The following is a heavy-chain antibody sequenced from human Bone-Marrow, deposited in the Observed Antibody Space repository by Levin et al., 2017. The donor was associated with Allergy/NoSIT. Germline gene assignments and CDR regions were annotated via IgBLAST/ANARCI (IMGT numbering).Heavy chain of an antibody. CDR3: ARYSYGYYGMDV. CDR2: IYYSGST. D-gene: IGHD5-18*01. V-gene: IGHV4-31*03. Sequence: TSETLSLTCTVSGGSISSGGYYWSWIRQHPGKGLEWIGYIYYSGSTYYNPSLKSRVTISVDTSKNQFSLKLSSVTAADTAVYYCARYSYGYYGMDVWGQGTTVTVSS. CDR1: GGSISSGGYY. J-gene: IGHJ6*02.